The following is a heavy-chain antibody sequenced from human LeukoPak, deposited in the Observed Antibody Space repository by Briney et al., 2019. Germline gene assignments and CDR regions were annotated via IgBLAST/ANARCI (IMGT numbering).Heavy chain of an antibody. CDR2: ISYDGSKK. CDR3: AKEWLWEGFYYGPNV. J-gene: IGHJ6*02. Sequence: GGSLRLSCAPSGFTFSNYGMYWVRQAPGKGLEWLALISYDGSKKYYADSVEGRLTISRDNSKNTLFLQMSSLRPEDTALYYCAKEWLWEGFYYGPNVWGQGTTVTVSS. D-gene: IGHD1-26*01. CDR1: GFTFSNYG. V-gene: IGHV3-30*18.